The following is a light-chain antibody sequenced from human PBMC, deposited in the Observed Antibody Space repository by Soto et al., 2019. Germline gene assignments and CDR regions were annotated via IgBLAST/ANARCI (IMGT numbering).Light chain of an antibody. Sequence: DIVLTQSPGTLSLSPGERATLSCRASQSVSNSYLAWYQQKPGQAPRLLIYGASSRATGIPDRFRGDGSGTEFTLTISRLEPEDFVVYYCQHYSTSPTWTFGQGTKVEVK. CDR3: QHYSTSPTWT. V-gene: IGKV3-20*01. J-gene: IGKJ1*01. CDR1: QSVSNSY. CDR2: GAS.